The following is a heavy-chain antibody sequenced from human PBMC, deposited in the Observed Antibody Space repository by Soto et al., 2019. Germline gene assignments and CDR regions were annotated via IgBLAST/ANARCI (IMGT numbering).Heavy chain of an antibody. CDR3: VAKIFATSLDY. V-gene: IGHV4-39*01. CDR2: ISSTGAT. Sequence: QLQLQESGPGLVKPSETLSLTCTVSGGSITSSRYYWGWVRQPPGEGLEWIGAISSTGATDYNPTLRGRVTMSTDTSKNQFSLMLTSVTAADTAVFYCVAKIFATSLDYWGQGTLVTVSS. CDR1: GGSITSSRYY. D-gene: IGHD3-9*01. J-gene: IGHJ4*02.